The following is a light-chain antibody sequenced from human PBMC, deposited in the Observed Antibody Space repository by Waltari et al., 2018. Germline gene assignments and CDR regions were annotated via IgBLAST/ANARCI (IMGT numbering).Light chain of an antibody. CDR1: QAISRS. Sequence: AIQLTQSPSSLSASVGDRVTMTFRASQAISRSLAWFQQKPGKVPKLLIFDASDLEDGVPSRFSGSGGGTRFTLTISSLQPEDFATYYCQHCYSYPSAFGQGTRLEIK. CDR3: QHCYSYPSA. V-gene: IGKV1-13*02. CDR2: DAS. J-gene: IGKJ5*01.